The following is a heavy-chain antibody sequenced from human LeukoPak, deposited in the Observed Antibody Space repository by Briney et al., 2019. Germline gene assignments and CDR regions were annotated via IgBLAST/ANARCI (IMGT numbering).Heavy chain of an antibody. J-gene: IGHJ4*02. CDR1: GFTFSSYA. CDR2: VIGSGGNT. D-gene: IGHD6-19*01. V-gene: IGHV3-23*01. Sequence: GGSLRLSCAASGFTFSSYAMTWVRQAPGKRLEWVSGVIGSGGNTYYADSMKGRFTISRDNSKNTLYLQMNSLRAVDTAVYYCAKHGSGRYFDYWGQGTLVTVSS. CDR3: AKHGSGRYFDY.